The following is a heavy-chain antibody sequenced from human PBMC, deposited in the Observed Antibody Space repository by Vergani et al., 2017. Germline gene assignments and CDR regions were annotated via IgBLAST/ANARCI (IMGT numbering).Heavy chain of an antibody. J-gene: IGHJ6*02. V-gene: IGHV3-23*01. CDR3: AKARDQNCKGGNCCSYYYGLDL. CDR1: GFTFSSYA. D-gene: IGHD2-21*01. Sequence: EVQLLESGGNLIQPGGSLRLSCGASGFTFSSYAMTWVRLAPGKGLQWVAAISGSGGNTIYTDSVKGRFTISRDNSKDTLYLQMNSLRVEDTAIYYCAKARDQNCKGGNCCSYYYGLDLWGQGTTGTVSS. CDR2: ISGSGGNT.